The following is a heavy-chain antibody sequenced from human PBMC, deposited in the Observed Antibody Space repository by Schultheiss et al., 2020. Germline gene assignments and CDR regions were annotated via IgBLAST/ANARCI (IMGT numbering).Heavy chain of an antibody. J-gene: IGHJ6*04. V-gene: IGHV3-23*01. Sequence: GGSLRLSCAASGFTVSSNYMSWVRQAPGKGLEWVSVISGSGGSTYYADSVKGRFTISRDNSKNTLYLQMNSLRAEDTAVYYCAKDSSGWYFRTWAVWGEGTTVNVSS. CDR2: ISGSGGST. CDR1: GFTVSSNY. D-gene: IGHD6-19*01. CDR3: AKDSSGWYFRTWAV.